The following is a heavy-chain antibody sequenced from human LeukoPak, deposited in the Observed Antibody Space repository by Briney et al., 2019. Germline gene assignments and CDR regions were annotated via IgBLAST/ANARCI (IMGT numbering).Heavy chain of an antibody. J-gene: IGHJ4*02. CDR3: ASGDYYDSSGYKLPADY. Sequence: GGSLRLSCAASGFTFSSYGMSWVRQAPGKGLEWFSSISSSSSYIYYADSVKGRFTISRDNAKTSLYLQMTSLRAEDTAVYYCASGDYYDSSGYKLPADYWGQGTLVTVSS. CDR2: ISSSSSYI. CDR1: GFTFSSYG. V-gene: IGHV3-21*01. D-gene: IGHD3-22*01.